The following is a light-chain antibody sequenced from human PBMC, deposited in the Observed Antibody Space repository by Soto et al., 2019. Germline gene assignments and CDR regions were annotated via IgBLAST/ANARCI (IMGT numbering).Light chain of an antibody. Sequence: DIVMTQSPDSLAVSLGERATINCKSSQSVLYSSNHQNYLAWYQQKPGQPPQLLIYWASTRESGVPDRFSGSGSGTDFTLTISSLQAEDVAVYYCQQYYTTPRTFGGGTKVEIK. CDR3: QQYYTTPRT. CDR1: QSVLYSSNHQNY. J-gene: IGKJ4*01. CDR2: WAS. V-gene: IGKV4-1*01.